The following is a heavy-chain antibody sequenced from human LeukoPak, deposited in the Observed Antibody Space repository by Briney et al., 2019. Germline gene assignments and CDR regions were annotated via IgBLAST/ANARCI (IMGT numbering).Heavy chain of an antibody. CDR2: ISFSGGST. D-gene: IGHD3-16*02. CDR1: GFTFSTYA. V-gene: IGHV3-23*01. J-gene: IGHJ4*02. Sequence: GGSLRLSCAASGFTFSTYAMSWVRQAPGKGLEWVSAISFSGGSTHYAESVKGRFTISRDNSKNTLYLQMNSLRAEDTAVYYCAKGSHYVWGSYRYPRGYFDYWGQGTLVTVSS. CDR3: AKGSHYVWGSYRYPRGYFDY.